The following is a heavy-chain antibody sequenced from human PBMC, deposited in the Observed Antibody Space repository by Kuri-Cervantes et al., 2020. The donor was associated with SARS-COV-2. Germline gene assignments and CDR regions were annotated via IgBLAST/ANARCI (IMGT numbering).Heavy chain of an antibody. J-gene: IGHJ3*02. V-gene: IGHV4-39*01. D-gene: IGHD5-24*01. Sequence: SETLSLTCTVSGGSISSSSYYWGWIRQPPGKGLEWIGSIYYSGSTYYNPSLKSRVTISVDTSKNQFSLKLSSVTAADTAVYYCARPKSNSRYGIGAFDIWSQGTMVTVSS. CDR1: GGSISSSSYY. CDR2: IYYSGST. CDR3: ARPKSNSRYGIGAFDI.